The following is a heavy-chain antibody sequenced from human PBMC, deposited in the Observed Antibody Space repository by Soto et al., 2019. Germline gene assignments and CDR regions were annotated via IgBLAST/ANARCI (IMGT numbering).Heavy chain of an antibody. CDR1: GYTFTNYD. CDR2: MNPNSGNT. V-gene: IGHV1-8*01. CDR3: ARRYRSSIVDHGMDV. D-gene: IGHD2-15*01. J-gene: IGHJ6*02. Sequence: ASVKVSCKASGYTFTNYDFNWVRQATGQGLEWMGWMNPNSGNTGYAQKFQGRVTMTRNTSISTAYMELSSLRSEDTAVYYCARRYRSSIVDHGMDVWGQGTTVTVSS.